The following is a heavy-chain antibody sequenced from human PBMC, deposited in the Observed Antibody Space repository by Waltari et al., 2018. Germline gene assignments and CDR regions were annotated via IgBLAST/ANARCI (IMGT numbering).Heavy chain of an antibody. V-gene: IGHV4-61*09. D-gene: IGHD4-17*01. CDR2: IYTSGST. CDR3: ARGGDYFGWFDP. Sequence: QVQLQESGPGLVKPSQTLSLTCTVSGGSISSGSYYWSWIRQPAGKGLEWIGYIYTSGSTNYNPSLKSRVTISVDTSKNQFSLKLSSVTAADTAVYYCARGGDYFGWFDPWAREPWSPSPQ. J-gene: IGHJ5*02. CDR1: GGSISSGSYY.